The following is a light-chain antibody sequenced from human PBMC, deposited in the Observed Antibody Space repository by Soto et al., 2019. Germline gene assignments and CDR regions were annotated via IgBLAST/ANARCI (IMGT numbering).Light chain of an antibody. CDR1: QSVSSY. CDR2: SAS. Sequence: DSQMTQSPSSLSASVGDRVTITCRASQSVSSYVNWYQQKPGTAPKLIIYSASTLQSGVPPRFSGSGSGTDFTLTIGSVQPEDIATYYCQQSYRLPSTFGGGTKVEI. J-gene: IGKJ4*01. CDR3: QQSYRLPST. V-gene: IGKV1-39*01.